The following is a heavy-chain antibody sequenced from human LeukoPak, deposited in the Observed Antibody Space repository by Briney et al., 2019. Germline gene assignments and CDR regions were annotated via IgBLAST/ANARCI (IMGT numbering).Heavy chain of an antibody. J-gene: IGHJ3*02. CDR3: ARQRRRQITMIVVVNKGGAFDI. CDR1: GFTFSSFT. D-gene: IGHD3-22*01. V-gene: IGHV4-39*01. CDR2: IYYSGST. Sequence: GSLRLSCAASGFTFSSFTMNWVRQPPGKGLEWIGSIYYSGSTYYNRTLKSRVTISVDTSKNQFSLKLSSVTAADTAVYYCARQRRRQITMIVVVNKGGAFDIWGQGTMVTISS.